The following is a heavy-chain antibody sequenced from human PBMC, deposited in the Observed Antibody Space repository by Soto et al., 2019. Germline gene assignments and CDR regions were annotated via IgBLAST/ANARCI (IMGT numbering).Heavy chain of an antibody. V-gene: IGHV3-48*01. CDR3: ARDSLRGYSYGYLDY. CDR1: GFTFSSYS. CDR2: ISSSSSTI. J-gene: IGHJ4*02. D-gene: IGHD5-18*01. Sequence: GGSLRLSCAASGFTFSSYSMNWVRQAPGKGLEWVSYISSSSSTIYYADSVKGRFTISRDNAKNSLYLQMNSLRAEDTAVYYCARDSLRGYSYGYLDYWGQGTLVTVSS.